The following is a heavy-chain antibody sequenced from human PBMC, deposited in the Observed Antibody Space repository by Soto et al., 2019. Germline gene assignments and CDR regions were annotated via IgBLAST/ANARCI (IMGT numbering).Heavy chain of an antibody. CDR2: INAGNGNT. J-gene: IGHJ6*02. Sequence: GASVKVSCKASGYTFTSYAMHWVRQAPGQRLEWMGWINAGNGNTKYSQKFQGRVTITRDTSASTAYMELSSLRSEDTAVYYCARLMTLHYYYGMDVWGQGTTVTVSS. D-gene: IGHD2-21*02. CDR1: GYTFTSYA. V-gene: IGHV1-3*01. CDR3: ARLMTLHYYYGMDV.